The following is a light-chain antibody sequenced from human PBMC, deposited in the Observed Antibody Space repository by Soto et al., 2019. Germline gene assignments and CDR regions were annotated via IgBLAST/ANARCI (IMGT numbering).Light chain of an antibody. J-gene: IGKJ1*01. CDR3: QQLNSYPRT. CDR1: QGISSY. Sequence: DIQMTQSPSTLAASLGDRVTITCRASQGISSYLDWYQQKQGKAPKLLIYAASTLQSGVPSRFRGSGSGTEFTLTISSLQPEDFATYYCQQLNSYPRTFGQGTKVDIK. V-gene: IGKV1-9*01. CDR2: AAS.